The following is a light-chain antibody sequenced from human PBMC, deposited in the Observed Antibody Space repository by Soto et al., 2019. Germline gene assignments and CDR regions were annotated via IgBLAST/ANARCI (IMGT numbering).Light chain of an antibody. Sequence: QSVLTQPRSVSGSPGQSVTISCTGTSYDVGDYKYVSWYRQHPGKAPNLMIYDISERPSGVPDRFSGSKSGNTASLTISGLQAEDEADYYCCSYAGSYSYVFGTGTKLTVL. V-gene: IGLV2-11*01. CDR2: DIS. CDR1: SYDVGDYKY. J-gene: IGLJ1*01. CDR3: CSYAGSYSYV.